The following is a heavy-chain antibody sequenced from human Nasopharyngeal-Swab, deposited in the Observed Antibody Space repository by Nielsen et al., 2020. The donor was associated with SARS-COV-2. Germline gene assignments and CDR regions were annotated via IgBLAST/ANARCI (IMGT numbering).Heavy chain of an antibody. CDR3: ARVVSSSRGDYYYGMDV. J-gene: IGHJ6*02. V-gene: IGHV4-34*01. Sequence: WIRQPPGKGLEWIGEINHSGSTNYNPSLKSRVTISVDTSKNQFSLKLSSVTAADTAVYYCARVVSSSRGDYYYGMDVWGQGTTVTVSS. D-gene: IGHD6-13*01. CDR2: INHSGST.